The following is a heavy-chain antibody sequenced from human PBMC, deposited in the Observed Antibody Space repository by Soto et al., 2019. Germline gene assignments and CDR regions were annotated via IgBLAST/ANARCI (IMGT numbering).Heavy chain of an antibody. D-gene: IGHD2-15*01. CDR2: ISYDGSNK. J-gene: IGHJ6*02. CDR1: GFTFSSYG. V-gene: IGHV3-30*18. CDR3: AKGINYYGMDV. Sequence: QVQLVESGGGVVQPGRSLRLSCAASGFTFSSYGMHWVRQAPGKGLEWVAVISYDGSNKYYADSVKGRFTISRDNSKNTLYLQMNSLRAEDTAVYYCAKGINYYGMDVWGQGTMVTVSS.